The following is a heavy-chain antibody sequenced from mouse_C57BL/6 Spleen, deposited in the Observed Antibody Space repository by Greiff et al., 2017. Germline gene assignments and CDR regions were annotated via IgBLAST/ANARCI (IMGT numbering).Heavy chain of an antibody. CDR2: INPNYGTT. CDR3: AGGVTTVVATDFDY. V-gene: IGHV1-39*01. J-gene: IGHJ2*01. Sequence: EVKLVESGPELVKPGASVKISCKASGYSFTDYNMNWVKQSNGKSLEWIGVINPNYGTTSYNQKFKGKATLTVDQSSSTAYMQLNSLTSEDSAVYYCAGGVTTVVATDFDYWGQGTTLTVSS. CDR1: GYSFTDYN. D-gene: IGHD1-1*01.